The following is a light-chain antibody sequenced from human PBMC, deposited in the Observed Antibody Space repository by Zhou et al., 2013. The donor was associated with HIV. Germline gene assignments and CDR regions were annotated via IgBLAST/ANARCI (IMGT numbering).Light chain of an antibody. Sequence: EIVLTQSPGTLSVSPGERATLSCRASQSVNTYLAWYQQTPGQAPRLLIYGASSRATGIPDRFSGSGSGTDFILTISRLESEDFAVYYCQQYGGSPLVTFGGGTRVE. V-gene: IGKV3-20*01. J-gene: IGKJ4*01. CDR2: GAS. CDR1: QSVNTY. CDR3: QQYGGSPLVT.